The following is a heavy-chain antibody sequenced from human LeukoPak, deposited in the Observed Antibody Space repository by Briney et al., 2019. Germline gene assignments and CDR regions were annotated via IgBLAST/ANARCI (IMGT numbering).Heavy chain of an antibody. D-gene: IGHD3-10*01. CDR1: GFTFSSYS. V-gene: IGHV3-21*01. Sequence: GGSLRLSCAASGFTFSSYSMNWVRQAPGKGLEWVSSINSSSSSYIYYADSVKGRFTISRDNAKNSLYLQMNSLRAEDTAVYYCARSPELLWFGELLGIYYGMDVWGQGTTVTVSS. CDR2: INSSSSSYI. J-gene: IGHJ6*02. CDR3: ARSPELLWFGELLGIYYGMDV.